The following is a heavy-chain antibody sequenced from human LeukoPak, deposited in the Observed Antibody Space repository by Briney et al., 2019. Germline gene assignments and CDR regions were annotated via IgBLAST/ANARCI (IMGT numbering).Heavy chain of an antibody. CDR1: GFTFSSYD. D-gene: IGHD3-10*01. CDR3: ARDGVSGEIDY. Sequence: TGGSLRLSCVASGFTFSSYDMKWVRRAPGKGLEWVSYIIRGGGTIFQADSVKGRFTISRDNTKNSLYLQMTSLTVEDTAVCYCARDGVSGEIDYWGQGTLVTVSS. J-gene: IGHJ4*02. V-gene: IGHV3-48*03. CDR2: IIRGGGTI.